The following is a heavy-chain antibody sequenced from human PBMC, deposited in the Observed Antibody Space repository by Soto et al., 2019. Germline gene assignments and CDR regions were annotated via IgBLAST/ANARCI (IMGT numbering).Heavy chain of an antibody. CDR2: ISGSGGST. J-gene: IGHJ4*02. D-gene: IGHD3-22*01. V-gene: IGHV3-23*01. Sequence: GGSLRLSCAASGFTFSSYAMSWVRQAPGKGLEWVSAISGSGGSTYYADSVKGRFTISRDNSKNTLYLQMNSLRAEDTAVYYCAKFYRTFLGSVVVITWGDYYFDYWGQGTLVTVSS. CDR1: GFTFSSYA. CDR3: AKFYRTFLGSVVVITWGDYYFDY.